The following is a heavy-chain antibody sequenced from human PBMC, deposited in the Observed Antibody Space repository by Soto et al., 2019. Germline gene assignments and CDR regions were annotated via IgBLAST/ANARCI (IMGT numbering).Heavy chain of an antibody. CDR1: GDSISSSY. V-gene: IGHV4-59*08. CDR3: AGYATHCGGDCYSRFHYFDY. D-gene: IGHD2-21*01. J-gene: IGHJ4*02. Sequence: PSGTLALTCTASGDSISSSYGSWTRQPPGKGLEWIGYIYYSGSTNYNPSLKSRVTISVDTSKNQFSLKLSSVTAADTAVYYCAGYATHCGGDCYSRFHYFDYWGQGTLVTVSS. CDR2: IYYSGST.